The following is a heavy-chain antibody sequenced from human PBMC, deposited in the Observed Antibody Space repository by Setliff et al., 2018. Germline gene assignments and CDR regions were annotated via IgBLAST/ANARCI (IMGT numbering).Heavy chain of an antibody. CDR2: INSDGSST. CDR3: ARSPANGGHDAFDI. D-gene: IGHD6-25*01. V-gene: IGHV3-74*01. J-gene: IGHJ3*02. CDR1: GFTFSSYW. Sequence: GGSLRLSCAASGFTFSSYWMHWVRQAPGKGLVWVSRINSDGSSTSYADSVKGRLTISRDNAWDSLYLQMNSLGAEDTAVYYCARSPANGGHDAFDIWGRGTMVTVSS.